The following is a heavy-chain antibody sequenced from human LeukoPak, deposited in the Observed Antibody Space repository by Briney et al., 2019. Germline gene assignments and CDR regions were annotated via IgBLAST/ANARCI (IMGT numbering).Heavy chain of an antibody. D-gene: IGHD3-10*01. Sequence: GGSLRLSCSASGFTFSSFAMHWVRQAPGKGLEYVAAISRNGGSTYYADSVKGRFAISRDNSKSTLYLQMSSLRAEDTAVYYCARFRTAWYFGLWGRGTLVTVSS. V-gene: IGHV3-64D*09. J-gene: IGHJ2*01. CDR3: ARFRTAWYFGL. CDR2: ISRNGGST. CDR1: GFTFSSFA.